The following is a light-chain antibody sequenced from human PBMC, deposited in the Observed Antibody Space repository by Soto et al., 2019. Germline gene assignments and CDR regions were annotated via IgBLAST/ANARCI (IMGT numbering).Light chain of an antibody. CDR2: EVS. J-gene: IGLJ2*01. Sequence: QSVLTQPASVSGSPGQSITISCTGTSSDVGRYNYVSWYQQHPDNAPKLVIYEVSNRPSGVSNRFSGSKSGNTASLIISGLQAEDEADYYCSSYRSSTVVFGGGTKVTVL. CDR3: SSYRSSTVV. V-gene: IGLV2-14*01. CDR1: SSDVGRYNY.